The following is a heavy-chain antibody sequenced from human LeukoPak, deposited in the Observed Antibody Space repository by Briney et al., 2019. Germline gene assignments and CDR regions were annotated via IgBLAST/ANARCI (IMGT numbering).Heavy chain of an antibody. CDR3: AKERDGDYVRYTHY. CDR2: ISNNGGYT. CDR1: GFTFSSSA. J-gene: IGHJ4*02. Sequence: GGSLRLSCAASGFTFSSSAMSWVRQAPGKGLEWVSAISNNGGYTYYADSVKGRFAISRDNSKNTLFLQLSSLRADDTAVYHCAKERDGDYVRYTHYWGQGTLVTVSS. V-gene: IGHV3-23*01. D-gene: IGHD4-17*01.